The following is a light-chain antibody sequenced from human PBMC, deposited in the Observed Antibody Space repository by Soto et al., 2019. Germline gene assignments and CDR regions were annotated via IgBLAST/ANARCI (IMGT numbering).Light chain of an antibody. V-gene: IGKV1-5*03. CDR2: KAS. CDR3: QQYNSYPRT. J-gene: IGKJ2*01. CDR1: QSMSTW. Sequence: DIQMTQSPSTLSASVGDRVTITCRASQSMSTWLAWHQQKPGKAPKLLIYKASSLESGVPSRFSGSGSGTEFTLTISSLQPDDFATYFCQQYNSYPRTFGQGTKLEIK.